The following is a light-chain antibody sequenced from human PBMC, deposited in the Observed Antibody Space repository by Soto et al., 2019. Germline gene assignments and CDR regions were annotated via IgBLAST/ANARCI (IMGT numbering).Light chain of an antibody. Sequence: EIVMTQSPATLSVSPGERATLSCRASQSISSKLGWYQQRPGQAPRLLIYGASTRATGVPARFSGSGSGTEFTLTISSLQSEDSAVYYCQQYNSWTTIIFGQGTRLEIK. V-gene: IGKV3-15*01. J-gene: IGKJ5*01. CDR3: QQYNSWTTII. CDR1: QSISSK. CDR2: GAS.